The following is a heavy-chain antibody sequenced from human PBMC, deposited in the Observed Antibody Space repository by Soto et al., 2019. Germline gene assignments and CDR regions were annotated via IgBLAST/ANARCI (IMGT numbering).Heavy chain of an antibody. CDR2: IYHSGST. J-gene: IGHJ3*02. CDR1: GYSISSGYY. CDR3: ARYGTVTTHFDAFDI. V-gene: IGHV4-38-2*01. D-gene: IGHD4-17*01. Sequence: SETLSLTCAVSGYSISSGYYWGWIRQPPGKGLEWIGSIYHSGSTYYNPSLKSRVTISVDTSKNQFSLKLSSVTAADAAVYYCARYGTVTTHFDAFDIWGQGTMVTVSS.